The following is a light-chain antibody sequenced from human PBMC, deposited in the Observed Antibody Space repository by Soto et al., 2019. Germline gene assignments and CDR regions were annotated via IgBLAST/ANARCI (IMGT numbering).Light chain of an antibody. Sequence: QSVLTQSRSVSAAPGQKVTISCSGSSSNIGNNYVSWYQQLPGTAPKLLIYDNNKRPSGIPDRFSGSKSGTSGTLDITGLQTGDEADYYCATWDGSLPGEVFGGGTKVTVL. CDR3: ATWDGSLPGEV. J-gene: IGLJ2*01. CDR1: SSNIGNNY. CDR2: DNN. V-gene: IGLV1-51*01.